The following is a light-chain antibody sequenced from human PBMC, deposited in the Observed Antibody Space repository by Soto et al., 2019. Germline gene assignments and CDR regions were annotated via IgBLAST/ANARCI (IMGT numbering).Light chain of an antibody. CDR2: AAS. Sequence: PSTLSSSVGDRVTITCRASQGISSYLAWYQQKPGKAPKLLIYAASTLQSGVPSRFSGSGSGTDFTLTISCLQSEDFATYYCQQYYSYPWTFGQGTKVDI. J-gene: IGKJ1*01. V-gene: IGKV1-8*01. CDR3: QQYYSYPWT. CDR1: QGISSY.